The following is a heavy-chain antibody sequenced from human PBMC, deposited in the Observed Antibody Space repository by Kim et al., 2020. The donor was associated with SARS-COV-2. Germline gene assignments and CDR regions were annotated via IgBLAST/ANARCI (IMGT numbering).Heavy chain of an antibody. CDR1: GFTVSSNY. J-gene: IGHJ4*02. CDR2: IYSGGST. Sequence: GGSLRLSCAASGFTVSSNYMSWVRQAPGKGLEWVSVIYSGGSTYYADSVKGRFTISRDNSKNTLYLQMNSLRAEDTAVYYCARGRYYDFWSGYGVLGYFDYWGQGTLVTVSS. D-gene: IGHD3-3*01. CDR3: ARGRYYDFWSGYGVLGYFDY. V-gene: IGHV3-53*01.